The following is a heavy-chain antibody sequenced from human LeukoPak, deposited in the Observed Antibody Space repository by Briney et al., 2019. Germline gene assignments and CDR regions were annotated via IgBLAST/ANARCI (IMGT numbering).Heavy chain of an antibody. D-gene: IGHD3-10*01. Sequence: GGSLRLSCAASGFTFSSYAMSWVRQAPGKGLEWVSAISGSGGSTYYADSVKGRFTISRDNSKNTLYLQMNSLRAEDTAVYYCAKDIGVYGSGSYSYDYWGQGTLVTVSS. CDR2: ISGSGGST. V-gene: IGHV3-23*01. CDR3: AKDIGVYGSGSYSYDY. CDR1: GFTFSSYA. J-gene: IGHJ4*02.